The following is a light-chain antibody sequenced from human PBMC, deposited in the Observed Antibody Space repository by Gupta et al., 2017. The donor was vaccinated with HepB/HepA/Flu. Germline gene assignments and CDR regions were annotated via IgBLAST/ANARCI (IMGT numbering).Light chain of an antibody. CDR3: QQYNDWPPVT. CDR2: GAS. Sequence: EIVMTQSPATLSVSPGERVTLPCRASQSVSSNLSWYHQKPGQPPRLLISGASTRATGIPARFSGSGSGTEFTLTISSLQSEDFAVYYCQQYNDWPPVTFGQGTKVDIK. V-gene: IGKV3-15*01. CDR1: QSVSSN. J-gene: IGKJ1*01.